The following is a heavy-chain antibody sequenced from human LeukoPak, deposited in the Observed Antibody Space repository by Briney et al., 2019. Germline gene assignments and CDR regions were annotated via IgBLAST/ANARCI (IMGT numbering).Heavy chain of an antibody. CDR3: ARVGPSDSGYDSTGLDY. V-gene: IGHV3-64*01. J-gene: IGHJ4*02. CDR2: ISANGGHS. D-gene: IGHD5-12*01. Sequence: GSLRLSCAASGFTFNSYSMHWVRQAPGKGLEYVSAISANGGHSYYANSVKGRFTISRDNSKSTLYLQMGSLRAEDMAVYYCARVGPSDSGYDSTGLDYWGQGTLVTVSS. CDR1: GFTFNSYS.